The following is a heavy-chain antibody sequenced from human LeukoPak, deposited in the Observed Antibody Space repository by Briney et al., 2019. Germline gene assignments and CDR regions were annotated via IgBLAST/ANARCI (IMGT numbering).Heavy chain of an antibody. V-gene: IGHV4-61*01. D-gene: IGHD2-2*01. CDR2: IYYSEST. Sequence: SETLSLTCTVSGGSVSSGSYYWSWLRQPPGKGLEWIGYIYYSESTNYNPSLKSRVTISVDTSKNQFSLKLSSVTAADTAVYYCARFSIVVVPAAMKRDYYFDYWGQGTLVTVSS. J-gene: IGHJ4*02. CDR1: GGSVSSGSYY. CDR3: ARFSIVVVPAAMKRDYYFDY.